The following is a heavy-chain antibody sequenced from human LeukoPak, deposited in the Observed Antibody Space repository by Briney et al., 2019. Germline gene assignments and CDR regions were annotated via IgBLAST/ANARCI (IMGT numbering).Heavy chain of an antibody. CDR3: AKDNEAAAGRYFDY. CDR1: GFTFNNFE. CDR2: VSGSGSEI. V-gene: IGHV3-48*03. D-gene: IGHD6-13*01. J-gene: IGHJ4*02. Sequence: PGGSLRLSCAASGFTFNNFEMNWVRQAPGKGLEWIAYVSGSGSEIHYGDSVKGRFTISRDNSKNTLYLQMHSLRAEDTAVYYCAKDNEAAAGRYFDYWGQGTLVTVSS.